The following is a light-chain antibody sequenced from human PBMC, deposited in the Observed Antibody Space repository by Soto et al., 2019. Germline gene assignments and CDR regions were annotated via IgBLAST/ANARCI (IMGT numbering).Light chain of an antibody. CDR3: QQFNVYPLT. CDR2: AAS. CDR1: QGIRDF. Sequence: DIQLTQSPSFLSASVGDRVTITCRASQGIRDFLAWYQQKPGKAPKLLIYAASTLQAGVPTRFSGFASVTEFTLTISNLQPADSATYYCQQFNVYPLTFGGGTKVEIK. J-gene: IGKJ4*01. V-gene: IGKV1-9*01.